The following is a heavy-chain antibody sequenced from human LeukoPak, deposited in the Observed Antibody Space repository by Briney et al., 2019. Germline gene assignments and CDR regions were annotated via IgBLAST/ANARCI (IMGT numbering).Heavy chain of an antibody. CDR3: AGGSGWIIDY. Sequence: PGGSLRLSCAASVFPFIGCLMNCGRLAPGKGLEWVANIKQDGSEKLYVDSVKGRFTISRDNAKNSLYLQMNSLRAEDTAIYYCAGGSGWIIDYWGQGTLVTVSS. J-gene: IGHJ4*02. D-gene: IGHD6-19*01. CDR1: VFPFIGCL. V-gene: IGHV3-7*04. CDR2: IKQDGSEK.